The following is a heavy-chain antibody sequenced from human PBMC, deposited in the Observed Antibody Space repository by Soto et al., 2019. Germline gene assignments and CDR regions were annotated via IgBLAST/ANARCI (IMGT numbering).Heavy chain of an antibody. CDR1: GFTFSSYG. D-gene: IGHD6-13*01. J-gene: IGHJ6*02. CDR3: ASGEYSSSWYPSVYYYYYGMDV. Sequence: QVQLVESGGGVVQPGRSLRLSCAASGFTFSSYGMHWVRQAPGKGLEWVAVIWYDGSNKYYADSVKGRFTISRDNSKNTLYLQMNSLRDEDTAVYYCASGEYSSSWYPSVYYYYYGMDVWGQGTTVTVSS. V-gene: IGHV3-33*01. CDR2: IWYDGSNK.